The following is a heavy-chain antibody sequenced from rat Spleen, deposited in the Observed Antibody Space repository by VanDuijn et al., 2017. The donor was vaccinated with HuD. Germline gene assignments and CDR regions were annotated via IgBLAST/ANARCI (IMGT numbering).Heavy chain of an antibody. CDR2: ISSDGSST. CDR1: GFTFSDFF. V-gene: IGHV5-29*01. CDR3: TTRIH. D-gene: IGHD4-2*01. Sequence: EVQLVESDGGLVQPGRSLNLSCAASGFTFSDFFMAWVRQAPAKGLEWVATISSDGSSTYYRDSVKGRFTISRDNAKRTLFLQMDSLRSDDTATYYCTTRIHWGQGVMVTVSS. J-gene: IGHJ2*01.